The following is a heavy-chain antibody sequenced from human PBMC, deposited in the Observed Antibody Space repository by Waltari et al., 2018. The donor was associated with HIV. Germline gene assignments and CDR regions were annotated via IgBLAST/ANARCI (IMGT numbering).Heavy chain of an antibody. V-gene: IGHV1-18*01. CDR3: ARVQLIMVTFGGDFAPQFFEY. CDR1: GYTLTNYG. CDR2: ISAYNGNT. J-gene: IGHJ4*02. D-gene: IGHD3-16*01. Sequence: QVPLVQSGDEVKKPGASVKVSCKKSGYTLTNYGITWVRQAPGQGLEWMGWISAYNGNTNFAQRFQGRVTMTTDTSTSTAYMELRSLRSDDTAVFYCARVQLIMVTFGGDFAPQFFEYWGQGTLVTVSS.